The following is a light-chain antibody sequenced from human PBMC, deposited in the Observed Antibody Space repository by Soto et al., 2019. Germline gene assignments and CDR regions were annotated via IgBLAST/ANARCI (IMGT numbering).Light chain of an antibody. CDR3: SSYTSSSTLRV. Sequence: QSALTQPASVSGSPGQSITISCTGTSSDVGSYNFVSWYQQHPGKAPKLIISGVSNRPSGVSNRFSGSKSGNTASLTISGLQAEDEADYYCSSYTSSSTLRVFGGGTKLTVL. J-gene: IGLJ3*02. V-gene: IGLV2-14*01. CDR2: GVS. CDR1: SSDVGSYNF.